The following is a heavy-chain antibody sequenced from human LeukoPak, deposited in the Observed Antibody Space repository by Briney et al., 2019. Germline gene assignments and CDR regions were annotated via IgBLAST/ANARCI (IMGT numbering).Heavy chain of an antibody. D-gene: IGHD3-22*01. Sequence: PPETLSLTCTVSGGSISSGDYYWSWIRQPPGKGLEWIAYMYYSGSTYYNPSLKSRVTMSADTSKNQLSLKLSSVTAADTAVHYCARPYYYDSRIDPWGQGILVTVSS. CDR2: MYYSGST. V-gene: IGHV4-30-4*01. CDR3: ARPYYYDSRIDP. J-gene: IGHJ5*02. CDR1: GGSISSGDYY.